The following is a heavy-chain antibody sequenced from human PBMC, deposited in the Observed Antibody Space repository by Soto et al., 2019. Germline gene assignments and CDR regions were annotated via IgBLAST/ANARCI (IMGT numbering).Heavy chain of an antibody. V-gene: IGHV1-18*01. CDR3: ARYCGGGSCYSGYSWFDP. J-gene: IGHJ5*02. Sequence: QVQLVQSGPEVKKPGASVKVSCKTSGYIFTKYGIAWVRQAPGQGPEWMGGINIFDGETYYAQKLQGRVTMTTDTSTSTVYMELRSLRSDDTAVYYCARYCGGGSCYSGYSWFDPWGQGTLVTVSS. CDR2: INIFDGET. D-gene: IGHD2-15*01. CDR1: GYIFTKYG.